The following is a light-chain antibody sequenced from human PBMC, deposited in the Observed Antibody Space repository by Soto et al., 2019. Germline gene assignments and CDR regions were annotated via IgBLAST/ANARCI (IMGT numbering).Light chain of an antibody. CDR1: QSVSSSY. V-gene: IGKV3-20*01. Sequence: EIVLTQSPGTLSLSPGERATISCRASQSVSSSYLAWYQQKPGQAPRLLIYGASSRATGIPDRFSGSGSGTDFTLTISRLEPEDFAVYYRQQYGSSPTFGQGTKVDIK. CDR2: GAS. J-gene: IGKJ1*01. CDR3: QQYGSSPT.